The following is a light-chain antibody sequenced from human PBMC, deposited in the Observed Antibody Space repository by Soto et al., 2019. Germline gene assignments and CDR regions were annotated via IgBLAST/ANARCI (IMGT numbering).Light chain of an antibody. CDR2: EVS. CDR1: SSDVGDYNY. CDR3: SSYTSINTYV. J-gene: IGLJ1*01. Sequence: QSVLTQPASVSGSPGQSITISCSGTSSDVGDYNYVSWYQQHPGKAPKLMIYEVSNRPSGVSNRFSGSKSGNTASLTISGLQVEDEADYYCSSYTSINTYVFGTGTKVTVL. V-gene: IGLV2-14*01.